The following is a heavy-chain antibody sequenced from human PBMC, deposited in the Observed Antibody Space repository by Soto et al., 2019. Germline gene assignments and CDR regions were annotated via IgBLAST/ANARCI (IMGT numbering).Heavy chain of an antibody. CDR2: ISAYNGNT. V-gene: IGHV1-18*01. D-gene: IGHD2-15*01. CDR3: AREYCSGGSCQDYYYYYGMDV. J-gene: IGHJ6*02. Sequence: ASVKVSCKASGYTFTSYGISWVRQAPGQGLEWMGWISAYNGNTNYAQKLQGRVTMTTDTSTSTAYMELRSLRSDDTAVYYCAREYCSGGSCQDYYYYYGMDVWGQGTTVTVS. CDR1: GYTFTSYG.